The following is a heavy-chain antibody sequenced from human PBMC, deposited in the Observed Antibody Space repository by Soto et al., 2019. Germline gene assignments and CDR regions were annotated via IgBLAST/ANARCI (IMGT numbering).Heavy chain of an antibody. V-gene: IGHV1-69*06. J-gene: IGHJ6*02. D-gene: IGHD1-26*01. CDR1: GGTFSSYA. Sequence: SVKGPCKASGGTFSSYAISWVRQAPGQGLEWMGGIIRIFGTANYAQKFQCRVTITADKSTSTAYMELSSLRSEDTAVYYCARDLSGDLDYYYGMDVWGQGTTVTVSS. CDR2: IIRIFGTA. CDR3: ARDLSGDLDYYYGMDV.